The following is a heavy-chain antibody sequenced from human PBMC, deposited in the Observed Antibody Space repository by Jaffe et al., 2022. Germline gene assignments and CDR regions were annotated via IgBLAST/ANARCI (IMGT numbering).Heavy chain of an antibody. CDR1: GFSLSNARMG. D-gene: IGHD2-15*01. J-gene: IGHJ3*02. Sequence: QVTLKESGPVLVKPTETLTLTCTVSGFSLSNARMGVSWIRQPPGKALEWLAHIFSNDEKSYSTSLKSRLTISKDTSKSQVVLTMTNMDPVDTATYYCARALGTGLSPEVVVEDAFDIWGQGTMVTVSS. CDR3: ARALGTGLSPEVVVEDAFDI. CDR2: IFSNDEK. V-gene: IGHV2-26*01.